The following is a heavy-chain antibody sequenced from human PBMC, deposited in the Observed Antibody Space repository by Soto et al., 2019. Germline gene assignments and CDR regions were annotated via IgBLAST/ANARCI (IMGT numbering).Heavy chain of an antibody. CDR3: ARAGYCSGGSCYSGDY. V-gene: IGHV4-31*03. CDR2: IYYSGST. D-gene: IGHD2-15*01. Sequence: SETLSLTCTVSGGSISSGGYCWSWIRQHPGKGLEWIGYIYYSGSTYYNPSLKSRVTMSVDTSKNQFSLKLSSVTAADTAVYYCARAGYCSGGSCYSGDYWGQGTLVTLSS. CDR1: GGSISSGGYC. J-gene: IGHJ4*02.